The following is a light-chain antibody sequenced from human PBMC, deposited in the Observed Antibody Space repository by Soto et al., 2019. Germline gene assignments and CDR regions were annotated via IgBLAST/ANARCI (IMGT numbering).Light chain of an antibody. Sequence: DIQMTQSPSTLSGSVGARVTITCRASQTISSWLAWYQQKPGKAPKLLIYKASTLKSGVPSRFSGSGSGTEFTLTSSRLQPDDFATYYCQHYNSYSEAFGKGTKVDIK. J-gene: IGKJ1*01. CDR3: QHYNSYSEA. V-gene: IGKV1-5*03. CDR2: KAS. CDR1: QTISSW.